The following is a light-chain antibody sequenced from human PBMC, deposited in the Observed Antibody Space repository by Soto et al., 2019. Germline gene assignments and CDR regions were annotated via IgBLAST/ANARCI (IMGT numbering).Light chain of an antibody. J-gene: IGKJ1*01. CDR2: GAS. Sequence: EIVMTQSPATLSVSPGERATLSCRASQSVSSNLAWYQQKPGQAPRLLIYGASTRATGIPARFSGSGSGTEFTLTISSLQSEDFAVYYCQQYNNWPPWTFGHWKKVEIQ. CDR1: QSVSSN. CDR3: QQYNNWPPWT. V-gene: IGKV3-15*01.